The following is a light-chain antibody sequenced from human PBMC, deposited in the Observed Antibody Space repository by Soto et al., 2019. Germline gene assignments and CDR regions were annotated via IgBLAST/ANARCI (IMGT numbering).Light chain of an antibody. V-gene: IGLV2-14*01. Sequence: QSALTQPASVSGSPGQSITISCTGTSSDVGGYKYVSWYQQYPGKVPKLMIYEVTKRPAGVSDRFSGSKSANTASLTISGLQSEDEATYYCSSYTTDTIWVFGGGTQLTVL. CDR3: SSYTTDTIWV. CDR1: SSDVGGYKY. CDR2: EVT. J-gene: IGLJ3*02.